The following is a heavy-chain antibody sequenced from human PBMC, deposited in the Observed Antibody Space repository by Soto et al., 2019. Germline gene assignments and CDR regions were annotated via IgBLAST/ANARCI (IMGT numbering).Heavy chain of an antibody. Sequence: GGSLRLSCAASGFTVSSDYMSWVRQAPGKGLEWVSVIYSGGSTFYADSVKGRFTISRHNSNNMLYLQMSSLRTEDTAVYYCARGDTSCCLWGQGTLVTVSS. V-gene: IGHV3-53*04. CDR1: GFTVSSDY. CDR2: IYSGGST. CDR3: ARGDTSCCL. J-gene: IGHJ4*02. D-gene: IGHD2-2*01.